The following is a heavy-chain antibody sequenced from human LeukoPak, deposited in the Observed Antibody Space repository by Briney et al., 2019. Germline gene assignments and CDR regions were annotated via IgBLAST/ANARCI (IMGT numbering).Heavy chain of an antibody. CDR3: ARDRYYYDSSGYRFFDY. CDR1: GGSISSSSYY. J-gene: IGHJ4*02. CDR2: IYYSGST. Sequence: SETLSLTCTVSGGSISSSSYYWGWIRQPPGKGLEWIGSIYYSGSTYYNPSLKSRVTISVDTSKNQFSLKLSSVTAADTAVYYCARDRYYYDSSGYRFFDYWGQGTLVTVSS. V-gene: IGHV4-39*07. D-gene: IGHD3-22*01.